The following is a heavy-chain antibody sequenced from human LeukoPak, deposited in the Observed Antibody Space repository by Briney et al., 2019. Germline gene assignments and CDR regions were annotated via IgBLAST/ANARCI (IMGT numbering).Heavy chain of an antibody. D-gene: IGHD6-13*01. CDR1: GGSISSYY. Sequence: PFETLSLTCTVSGGSISSYYWSWIRQPPGKGLEWIGYIYYSGSTNYNPSLKSRVTISVDTSKNQFSLQLSSVTAADTAVYYCARAGFGSSWAKHFDYWGQGTLVTASS. CDR2: IYYSGST. V-gene: IGHV4-59*01. J-gene: IGHJ4*02. CDR3: ARAGFGSSWAKHFDY.